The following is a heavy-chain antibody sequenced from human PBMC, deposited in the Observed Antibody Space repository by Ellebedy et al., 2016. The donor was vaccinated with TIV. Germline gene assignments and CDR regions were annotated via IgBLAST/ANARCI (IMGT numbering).Heavy chain of an antibody. Sequence: AASVKVSCKASGYTFTGYHMHWVRQAPGQGLEWMGWINPNSGFTDYPQNFQGRVTMTRDTSTSTVYMELTRLRSDDTAVYYCAKVGTIVGARRAFDVWGQGTVVTVSS. CDR1: GYTFTGYH. D-gene: IGHD1-26*01. CDR2: INPNSGFT. J-gene: IGHJ3*01. CDR3: AKVGTIVGARRAFDV. V-gene: IGHV1-2*02.